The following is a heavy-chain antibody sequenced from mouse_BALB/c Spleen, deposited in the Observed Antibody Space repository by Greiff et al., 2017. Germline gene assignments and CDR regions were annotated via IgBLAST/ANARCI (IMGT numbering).Heavy chain of an antibody. Sequence: EVQLVESGGGLVQPGGSRKLSCAASGFTFSSFGMHWVRQAPEKGLEWVAYISSGSSTIYYADTVKGRFTISRDNPKNTLFLQMTSLRSEDTAMYYCARDLNWDGYFDVWGAGTTVTVSS. CDR1: GFTFSSFG. CDR3: ARDLNWDGYFDV. J-gene: IGHJ1*01. D-gene: IGHD4-1*01. CDR2: ISSGSSTI. V-gene: IGHV5-17*02.